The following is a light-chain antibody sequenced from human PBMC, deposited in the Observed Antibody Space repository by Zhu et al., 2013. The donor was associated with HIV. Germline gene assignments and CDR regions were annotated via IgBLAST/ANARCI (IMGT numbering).Light chain of an antibody. CDR2: SAS. V-gene: IGKV1-39*01. CDR1: QNILTY. CDR3: QQSSNVIRFT. J-gene: IGKJ3*01. Sequence: DIQLTQSPPSLSASVGDRVTITCRASQNILTYLNWYQTKPGKAPKALIYSASSRQPGVPPRFTGSGSGTNFTLTITFLQPEDFATYFCQQSSNVIRFTFGPGTTVDV.